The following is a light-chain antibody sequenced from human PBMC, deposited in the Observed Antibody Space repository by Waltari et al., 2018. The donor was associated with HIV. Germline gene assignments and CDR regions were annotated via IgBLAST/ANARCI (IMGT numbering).Light chain of an antibody. CDR2: RNN. V-gene: IGLV10-54*04. CDR1: SSDVGHQG. J-gene: IGLJ2*01. CDR3: AAWDNGLNAVV. Sequence: QAGLTQPPSVSKDLRQTATLTCAGSSSDVGHQGATWLQQHQGHPPKALSDRNNNRPSGISDRFSASRSGNTACLSITGLQPEDEADYYCAAWDNGLNAVVFGGGTRLNVL.